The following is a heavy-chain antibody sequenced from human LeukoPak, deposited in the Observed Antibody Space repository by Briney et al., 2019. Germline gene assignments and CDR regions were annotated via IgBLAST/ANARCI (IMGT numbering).Heavy chain of an antibody. V-gene: IGHV3-7*01. D-gene: IGHD6-19*01. CDR2: IKQDGSEK. CDR3: AKGSKAVLFTRDHYMDV. CDR1: GGSFSDFY. Sequence: PSETLSLTCTVNGGSFSDFYWGWIRQAPGKGLEWVANIKQDGSEKYYVDSVKGRFTISRDNAKNTLYLQMNSLRAEDTAVYFCAKGSKAVLFTRDHYMDVWGKGTTVTISS. J-gene: IGHJ6*03.